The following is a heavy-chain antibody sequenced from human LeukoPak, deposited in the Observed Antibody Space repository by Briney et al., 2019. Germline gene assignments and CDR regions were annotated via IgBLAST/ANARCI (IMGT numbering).Heavy chain of an antibody. CDR2: INPSGGST. J-gene: IGHJ3*02. V-gene: IGHV1-46*01. CDR3: ARAQSRGCNGGSCYDAFDI. CDR1: GYTFTSYY. D-gene: IGHD2-15*01. Sequence: GASVKVSCKASGYTFTSYYMHWVRQAPGQGLEWMGIINPSGGSTSYAQKFQGRVTMTRDTSTSTVYMELSSLRSEDTAVYYCARAQSRGCNGGSCYDAFDIWGQGTMVTVSS.